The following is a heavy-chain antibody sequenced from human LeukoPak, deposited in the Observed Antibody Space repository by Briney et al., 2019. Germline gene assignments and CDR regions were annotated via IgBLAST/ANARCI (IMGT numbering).Heavy chain of an antibody. CDR1: GYTFTSYD. V-gene: IGHV1-8*03. CDR2: MNPNSGNT. D-gene: IGHD6-6*01. Sequence: ASVKVSCKASGYTFTSYDINWVRQATGQGLEWMGWMNPNSGNTGYAQKFQGRVTITRNTSISTAYMELSSLRSEDTAVYYCARSLSIAARRGGGFDPWGQGTLVTVSS. CDR3: ARSLSIAARRGGGFDP. J-gene: IGHJ5*02.